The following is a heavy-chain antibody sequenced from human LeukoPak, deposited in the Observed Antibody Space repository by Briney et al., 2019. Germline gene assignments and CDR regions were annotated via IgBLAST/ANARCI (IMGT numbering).Heavy chain of an antibody. J-gene: IGHJ4*02. V-gene: IGHV3-23*01. CDR2: ISGSGGST. Sequence: GGSLRLSCAASGFTFDDYAMHWVRQAPGKGLEWVSAISGSGGSTYYADSVKGRFTISRDNSKNTLYLQMNSLRAEDTAVYYCARVGDFSSGWYQGGYYFDYWGQGTLVTVSS. CDR3: ARVGDFSSGWYQGGYYFDY. D-gene: IGHD6-19*01. CDR1: GFTFDDYA.